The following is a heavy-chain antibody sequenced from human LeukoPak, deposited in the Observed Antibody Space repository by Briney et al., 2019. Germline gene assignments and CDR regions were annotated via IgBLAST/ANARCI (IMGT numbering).Heavy chain of an antibody. D-gene: IGHD2-2*01. CDR3: ATRGVVPAPYNWFDP. CDR1: GGSFSGYY. J-gene: IGHJ5*02. CDR2: INHSGST. V-gene: IGHV4-34*01. Sequence: SETLPLTCAVYGGSFSGYYWSWIRQPPGKALEWIGEINHSGSTNYNPSLKSRVTISVDTSKNQFSLKLSSVTAADTAVYYCATRGVVPAPYNWFDPWGQGTLVTVSS.